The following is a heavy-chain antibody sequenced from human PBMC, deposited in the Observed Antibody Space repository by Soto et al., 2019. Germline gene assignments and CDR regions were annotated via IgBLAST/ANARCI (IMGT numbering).Heavy chain of an antibody. V-gene: IGHV4-39*07. CDR2: IYHSGST. CDR1: GGSISSSSYY. Sequence: SETLSLTCTVSGGSISSSSYYWGWIRQPPGKGLEWIGSIYHSGSTNYNPSLKSRVTISVDKSKNQFSLKLSSVTAADTAVYYCARVSGRYYYGMDVWGQGTTVTVSS. D-gene: IGHD1-26*01. CDR3: ARVSGRYYYGMDV. J-gene: IGHJ6*01.